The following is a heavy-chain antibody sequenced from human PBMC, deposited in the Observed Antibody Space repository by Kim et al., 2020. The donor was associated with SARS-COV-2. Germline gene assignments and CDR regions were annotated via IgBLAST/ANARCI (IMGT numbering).Heavy chain of an antibody. D-gene: IGHD2-21*02. CDR2: ITPSGDIT. Sequence: ASVKVSCKASGYTFTSNHMHWVRQAPGQGLEWMGMITPSGDITTYSQRFQGRLTMTTDTSTSTVYMELSSLRSEDTPVYFCSRDLSGAWTFDYWGQGTLVTVSS. V-gene: IGHV1-46*01. J-gene: IGHJ4*02. CDR3: SRDLSGAWTFDY. CDR1: GYTFTSNH.